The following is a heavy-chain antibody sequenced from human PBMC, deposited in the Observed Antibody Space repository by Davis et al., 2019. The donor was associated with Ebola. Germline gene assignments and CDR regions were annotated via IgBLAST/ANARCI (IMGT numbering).Heavy chain of an antibody. CDR2: IYYSGST. CDR1: GGSISSSSYY. J-gene: IGHJ6*02. CDR3: ARMIFPSYGMDV. D-gene: IGHD3/OR15-3a*01. Sequence: PSETLSLTCTVSGGSISSSSYYWGWIRQPPGKGLEWIGYIYYSGSTYYNPSLKSRVTISVDTSKNQFSLKLSSVTAADTAVYYCARMIFPSYGMDVWGQGTTVTVSS. V-gene: IGHV4-31*03.